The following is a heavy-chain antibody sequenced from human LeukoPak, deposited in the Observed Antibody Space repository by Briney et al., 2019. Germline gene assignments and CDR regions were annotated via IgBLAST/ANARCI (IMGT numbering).Heavy chain of an antibody. CDR1: RFTFSSYA. Sequence: GGSLRLSCAASRFTFSSYAMSWVRQAPGKGLEWVSGITNGGGSTYYADSVKGRFTISRDNSKNTLYLQMNSLRTEDTAAYYCVKDRGFWSGFGSYYFDFWGQGTLVTVSS. J-gene: IGHJ4*02. D-gene: IGHD3-3*01. V-gene: IGHV3-23*01. CDR3: VKDRGFWSGFGSYYFDF. CDR2: ITNGGGST.